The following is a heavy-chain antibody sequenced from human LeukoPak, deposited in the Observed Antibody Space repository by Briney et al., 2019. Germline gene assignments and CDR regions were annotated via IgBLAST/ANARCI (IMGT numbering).Heavy chain of an antibody. Sequence: ETLSLTCTVSGGSISSGSYYWSWVRQAPGKGLEWVSAISGSGGSTYYADSVKGRFTISRDNSKNTLYLQMNSLRAEDTAVYYCANTPGYSSGWDNYYFDYWGQGTLVTVSS. CDR3: ANTPGYSSGWDNYYFDY. CDR2: ISGSGGST. D-gene: IGHD6-19*01. V-gene: IGHV3-23*01. J-gene: IGHJ4*02. CDR1: GGSISSGSYY.